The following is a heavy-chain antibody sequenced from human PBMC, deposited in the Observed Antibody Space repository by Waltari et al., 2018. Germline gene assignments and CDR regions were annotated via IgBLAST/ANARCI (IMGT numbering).Heavy chain of an antibody. CDR2: VSYNGNT. CDR1: GGSISSTTYY. Sequence: QLQLQESGPGLVKASETLSLTCSVSGGSISSTTYYWGWIRPPPGKGLEWIGSVSYNGNTYYNPSLKSRITISVDTSKNQFSLQLRSVTAADTAMYYCARPGRVGGGSLMGLDYWGQGTLVTVSS. D-gene: IGHD2-15*01. CDR3: ARPGRVGGGSLMGLDY. V-gene: IGHV4-39*01. J-gene: IGHJ4*02.